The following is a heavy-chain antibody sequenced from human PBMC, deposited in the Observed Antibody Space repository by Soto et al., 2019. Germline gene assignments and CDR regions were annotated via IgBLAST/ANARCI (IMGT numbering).Heavy chain of an antibody. D-gene: IGHD6-13*01. CDR1: GYTFTGYY. J-gene: IGHJ4*02. Sequence: ASVKVSCKASGYTFTGYYMHWVRQAPGQGLEWMGWINPNSGGTNYAQKFQGRVTMTRDTSISTAYMELSRLRSDDTAVYYCARDPSRYSSSWYFDYWGQGTLVTVSS. CDR3: ARDPSRYSSSWYFDY. V-gene: IGHV1-2*02. CDR2: INPNSGGT.